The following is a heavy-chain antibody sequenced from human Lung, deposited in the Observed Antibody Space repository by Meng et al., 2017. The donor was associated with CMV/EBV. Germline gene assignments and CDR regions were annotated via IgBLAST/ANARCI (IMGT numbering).Heavy chain of an antibody. CDR1: GFTFSTYW. J-gene: IGHJ3*02. Sequence: GGSLRLSCAASGFTFSTYWMHWVRQAPGKGLEWVSRIDSEGSTTNYADSVKGRFTISRDNAKNTLYLEMNSPRAEDTAVYYCASARGVVRYAFEIWGQGTMVTVSS. CDR3: ASARGVVRYAFEI. CDR2: IDSEGSTT. D-gene: IGHD2-15*01. V-gene: IGHV3-74*01.